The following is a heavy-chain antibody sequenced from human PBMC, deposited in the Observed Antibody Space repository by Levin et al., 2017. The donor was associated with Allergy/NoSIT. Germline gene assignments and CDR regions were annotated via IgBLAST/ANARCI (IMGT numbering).Heavy chain of an antibody. CDR2: IIPISGTS. D-gene: IGHD1-1*01. Sequence: SVKVSCKASGGTFTNYVISWVRQAPGQGLEWMGGIIPISGTSNYAQKFQGRVTFTADKSATTAYMELTSLTSEDTAVYYCARGHRGWKRLDYWGQGVLVTVSS. CDR1: GGTFTNYV. CDR3: ARGHRGWKRLDY. V-gene: IGHV1-69*06. J-gene: IGHJ4*02.